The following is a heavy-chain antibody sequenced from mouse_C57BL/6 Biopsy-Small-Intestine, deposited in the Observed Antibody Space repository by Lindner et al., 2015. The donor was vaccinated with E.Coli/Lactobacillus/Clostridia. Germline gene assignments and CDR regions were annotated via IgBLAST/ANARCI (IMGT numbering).Heavy chain of an antibody. CDR2: IYPGDGDT. CDR3: ARGEWDYVPFAY. D-gene: IGHD2-4*01. J-gene: IGHJ3*01. CDR1: GYSFSTYW. V-gene: IGHV1-80*01. Sequence: VQLQESGAELVRPGASVKISCKTSGYSFSTYWMNWVKQRPGKGLEWIGQIYPGDGDTNYDGKFKDKATLTADKSSSAAYMQLISLTSEDSAVYFCARGEWDYVPFAYWGQGTLVTVSA.